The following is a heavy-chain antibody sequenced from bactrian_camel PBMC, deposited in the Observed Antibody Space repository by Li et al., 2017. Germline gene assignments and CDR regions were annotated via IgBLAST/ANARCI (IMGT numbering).Heavy chain of an antibody. CDR3: AAGVRAGRWTLGDFHD. J-gene: IGHJ4*01. D-gene: IGHD6*01. V-gene: IGHV3S53*01. Sequence: HVQLVESGGGSVQAGGSLRLSCEVIGYTDRLYCMAWFRQAPGKEREGVAAVASVGSTSYADSVKGRFTMSRDNAKVYLHMNSLTLEDTATYYCAAGVRAGRWTLGDFHDWGQGTQVTVS. CDR1: GYTDRLYC. CDR2: VASVGST.